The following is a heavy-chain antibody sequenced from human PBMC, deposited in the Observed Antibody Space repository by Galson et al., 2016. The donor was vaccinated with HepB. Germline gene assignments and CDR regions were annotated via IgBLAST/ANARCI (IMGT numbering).Heavy chain of an antibody. CDR3: AGMRQQLGTYYNDYMDV. CDR2: FDPEDGQT. Sequence: SVKVSCKVSGYTLSDLSMHWVRQAPGKGLEWMGAFDPEDGQTIYAQKFQGRVSMTEDTSTDTAYMELSSLRYEDTAVYYCAGMRQQLGTYYNDYMDVWGQGATVTVS. V-gene: IGHV1-24*01. D-gene: IGHD6-13*01. J-gene: IGHJ6*02. CDR1: GYTLSDLS.